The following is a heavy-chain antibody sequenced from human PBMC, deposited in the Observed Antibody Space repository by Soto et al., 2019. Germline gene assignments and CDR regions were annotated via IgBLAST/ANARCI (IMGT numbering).Heavy chain of an antibody. J-gene: IGHJ4*02. D-gene: IGHD3-22*01. Sequence: EVQLVESGGGLVQPGGSLRLSCSASGFTFSMHSMHWVRQTPGKAFEYVSALSRDGRSTFYADSVKGRFTISRDNSKNTLYRRMNSLRSDDTAVYYCVKEANPFINTLVVLIFDYWGQGTQVTVSS. CDR1: GFTFSMHS. CDR3: VKEANPFINTLVVLIFDY. CDR2: LSRDGRST. V-gene: IGHV3-64D*08.